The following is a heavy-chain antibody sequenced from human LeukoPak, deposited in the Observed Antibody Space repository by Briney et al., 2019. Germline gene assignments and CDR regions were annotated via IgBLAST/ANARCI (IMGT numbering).Heavy chain of an antibody. V-gene: IGHV1-8*03. CDR3: ARGPVVVVAATSKAGYGMDV. D-gene: IGHD2-15*01. Sequence: GASVKVSCKASGYTFTSYDINWVRQATGQGLEWMGWMNPNSGNTGYAQKFQGRVTITRNTSISTAYMELSSLRSEDTAVYYCARGPVVVVAATSKAGYGMDVWGQGTTVTVSS. CDR2: MNPNSGNT. J-gene: IGHJ6*02. CDR1: GYTFTSYD.